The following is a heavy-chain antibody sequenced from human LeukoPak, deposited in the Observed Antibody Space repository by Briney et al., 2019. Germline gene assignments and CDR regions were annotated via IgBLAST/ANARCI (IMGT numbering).Heavy chain of an antibody. CDR1: GYTFTGYY. D-gene: IGHD3-10*01. CDR2: INPNSGGT. V-gene: IGHV1-2*02. CDR3: ARDPITMVRGVIGNWFDP. Sequence: GASVKVSCKASGYTFTGYYMHWVRQAPGQGLEWMGWINPNSGGTNYAQKFQGRVTMTRDTSISTAYMELSRLRSDDTAVYYCARDPITMVRGVIGNWFDPWGQGTLVTVSS. J-gene: IGHJ5*02.